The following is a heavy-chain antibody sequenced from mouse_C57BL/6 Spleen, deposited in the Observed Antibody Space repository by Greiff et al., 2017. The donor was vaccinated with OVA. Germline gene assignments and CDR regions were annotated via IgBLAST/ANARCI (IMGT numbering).Heavy chain of an antibody. Sequence: VKLVESGPELVKPGASVKLSCKASGYTFTSYDINWVKQRPGQGLEWIGWIYPRDGSTKYNEKFKGKATLTVDTSSSTAYMELHSLTSEDSAVYFCAREGITTVDYWGQGTTLTVSS. CDR1: GYTFTSYD. CDR3: AREGITTVDY. CDR2: IYPRDGST. J-gene: IGHJ2*01. V-gene: IGHV1-85*01. D-gene: IGHD1-1*01.